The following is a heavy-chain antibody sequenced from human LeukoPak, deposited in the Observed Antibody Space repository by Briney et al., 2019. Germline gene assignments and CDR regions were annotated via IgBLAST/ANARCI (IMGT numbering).Heavy chain of an antibody. J-gene: IGHJ4*02. CDR2: IWHDGSNK. CDR1: GFTFSRYG. CDR3: ANNFDY. V-gene: IGHV3-33*06. Sequence: GGSLRLSCETSGFTFSRYGMHWVRQAPGKGLEWVALIWHDGSNKNYADSVKGRSTISRHNSKNTMYLQMNSLRAEDKAVYYCANNFDYWGQGTLAPVSS.